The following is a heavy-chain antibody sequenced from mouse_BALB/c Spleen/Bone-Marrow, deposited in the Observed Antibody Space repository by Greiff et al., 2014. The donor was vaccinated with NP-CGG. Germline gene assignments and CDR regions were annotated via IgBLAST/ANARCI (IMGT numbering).Heavy chain of an antibody. J-gene: IGHJ4*01. CDR1: GFTFRAFY. V-gene: IGHV5-4*02. CDR3: ARSGERYGAMDY. Sequence: VPLVASGGGLVKPGGSLKLSCAASGFTFRAFYMFWFRQTPEKRLAWVATISNGGTYTYYPDSVKGRFTISRDNAKNNLYLQMSSLKSEDTAMYYCARSGERYGAMDYWGQGTSVTVTS. CDR2: ISNGGTYT. D-gene: IGHD1-1*02.